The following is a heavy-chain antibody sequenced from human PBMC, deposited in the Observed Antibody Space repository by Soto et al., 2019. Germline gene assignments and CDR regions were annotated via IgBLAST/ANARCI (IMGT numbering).Heavy chain of an antibody. CDR1: GYTFTSSG. CDR2: ISAHTGSS. CDR3: ARAFFYQGSDSRRYSFDDFDF. J-gene: IGHJ3*01. D-gene: IGHD3-22*01. Sequence: QEQLVQSGAEVKKPGASVKVSCKASGYTFTSSGMGWVRRAPGQGLEWMGWISAHTGSSEYAQRFQGRVTMTTDRSTSTAYMELSSLRSDDTAVYYCARAFFYQGSDSRRYSFDDFDFWGPGTLVTVSS. V-gene: IGHV1-18*01.